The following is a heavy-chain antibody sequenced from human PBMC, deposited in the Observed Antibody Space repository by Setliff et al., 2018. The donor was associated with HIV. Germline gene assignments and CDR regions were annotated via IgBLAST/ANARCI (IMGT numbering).Heavy chain of an antibody. CDR2: VCYSGGT. J-gene: IGHJ4*02. CDR1: XXXISPTNCG. Sequence: SEXLSLXXXXXXXXISPTNCGGXWXXXXXGQGLEWSGTVCYSGGTDYNXXXMGRVTISIDTSKNQFSLNLSSVXPADTAVYYCAXHFYGYYGSNGLPIQYWGQGTLVTVSS. V-gene: IGHV4-39*01. CDR3: AXHFYGYYGSNGLPIQY. D-gene: IGHD3-22*01.